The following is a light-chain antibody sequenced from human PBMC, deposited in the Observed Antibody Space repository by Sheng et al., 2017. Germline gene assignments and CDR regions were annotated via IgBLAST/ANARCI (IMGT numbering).Light chain of an antibody. CDR2: EGA. Sequence: QSALTQPASVSRSLGQSITISCTGTSSDVGSYNLVSWYQQHPGKAPKLMIFEGAKRPSGVSNRFSGSKSGNTASLTISGLQAEDEADYYCCSYAGSSTWSFGGGTKLTVL. CDR3: CSYAGSSTWS. CDR1: SSDVGSYNL. V-gene: IGLV2-23*01. J-gene: IGLJ3*02.